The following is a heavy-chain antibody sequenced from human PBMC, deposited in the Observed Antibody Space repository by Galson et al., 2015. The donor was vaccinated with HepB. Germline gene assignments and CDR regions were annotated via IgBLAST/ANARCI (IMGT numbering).Heavy chain of an antibody. J-gene: IGHJ4*02. CDR1: ADSVSNNTVT. V-gene: IGHV6-1*01. CDR2: TYFMSQWHN. Sequence: CAISADSVSNNTVTWNWIRQSPSRGLEWLGRTYFMSQWHNDYALSIKSRLTVNPDISANNFSLHLNSVTPDDTAVYYCARGYSGSWEFYFDFWGQGTLVTVSS. CDR3: ARGYSGSWEFYFDF. D-gene: IGHD6-13*01.